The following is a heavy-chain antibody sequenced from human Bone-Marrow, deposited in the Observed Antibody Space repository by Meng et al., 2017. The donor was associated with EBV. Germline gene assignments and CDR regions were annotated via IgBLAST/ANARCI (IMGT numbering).Heavy chain of an antibody. CDR2: INHSGST. Sequence: QVQLQAVGAGLLKPSETLSLTCAVYGGSFSGYYWSWIRQPPGKGLEWIGEINHSGSTNYNPSLKSRVTISVDTSKNQFSLKLSSVTAADTAVYYCARVRSVATITLFDYWGQGTLVTVSS. D-gene: IGHD5-24*01. CDR1: GGSFSGYY. CDR3: ARVRSVATITLFDY. J-gene: IGHJ4*02. V-gene: IGHV4-34*01.